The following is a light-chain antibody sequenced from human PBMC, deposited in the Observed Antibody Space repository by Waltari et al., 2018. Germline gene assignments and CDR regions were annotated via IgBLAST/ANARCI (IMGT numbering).Light chain of an antibody. CDR3: SSYAGSNHLV. J-gene: IGLJ3*02. CDR2: EVN. CDR1: SSHVGGYNY. Sequence: QSALTQPPSASGSPGQSVTISCTGTSSHVGGYNYVSWYQHHPGKAPKLMVYEVNKRPSGVPDRFSGSKSGNTASLTVSGLQAEDESDYYCSSYAGSNHLVFGGGTKLTVL. V-gene: IGLV2-8*01.